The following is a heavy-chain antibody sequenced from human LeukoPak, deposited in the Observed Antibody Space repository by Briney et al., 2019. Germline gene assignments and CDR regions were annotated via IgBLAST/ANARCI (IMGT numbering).Heavy chain of an antibody. D-gene: IGHD1-26*01. CDR1: GFTFSYFW. CDR3: ARDNVGATPFDY. CDR2: TNLDGTER. Sequence: GESLRLSCAASGFTFSYFWMSWVRQAPGKGLEWVANTNLDGTERHYVDSVKGRFTISRDNARKSLYLQMNSLRDEDTAVYCCARDNVGATPFDYWGQGTLVTVPS. J-gene: IGHJ4*02. V-gene: IGHV3-7*05.